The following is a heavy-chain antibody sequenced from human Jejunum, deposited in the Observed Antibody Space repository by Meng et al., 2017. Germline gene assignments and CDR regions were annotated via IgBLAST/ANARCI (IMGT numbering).Heavy chain of an antibody. J-gene: IGHJ4*02. D-gene: IGHD3-22*01. Sequence: SETLSLTCTVSGGSINSRSHYWGWIRQSPGKGLEWIGSIYYSGSTHYNPSLKSRVTMSIDTSKNTFSLHLKSATAADTAVYFCARDITLITVQGVFDYWGQGSVVTVSS. V-gene: IGHV4-39*07. CDR1: GGSINSRSHY. CDR3: ARDITLITVQGVFDY. CDR2: IYYSGST.